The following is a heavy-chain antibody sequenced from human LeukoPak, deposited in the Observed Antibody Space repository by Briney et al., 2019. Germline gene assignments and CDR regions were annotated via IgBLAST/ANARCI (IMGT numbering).Heavy chain of an antibody. Sequence: SETLSLTCTVSGGSISSYYWSWIRQPAGKGLEWIGRIYTSGSTNYNPSLKSRVTMSVDTSKNQFSLKLSSVTAADTAVYYCARRVVDCSSTSCSPPWYNWFDPWGQGTLVTVSS. J-gene: IGHJ5*02. CDR1: GGSISSYY. CDR2: IYTSGST. CDR3: ARRVVDCSSTSCSPPWYNWFDP. V-gene: IGHV4-4*07. D-gene: IGHD2-2*01.